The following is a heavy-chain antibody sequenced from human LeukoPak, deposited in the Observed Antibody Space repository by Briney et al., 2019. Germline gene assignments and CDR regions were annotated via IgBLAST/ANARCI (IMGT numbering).Heavy chain of an antibody. V-gene: IGHV3-23*01. CDR2: ISGSGGST. J-gene: IGHJ4*02. D-gene: IGHD3-10*01. Sequence: GGSLRLSCAASGFTFSSYAMSWVRQAPGKGLEWVSAISGSGGSTYYADSVKGRFTISRDNSKNTLYLQMNSLRAEDTAVYYCAKSPEVLGSGSYSDYWGQGTLVTVSS. CDR3: AKSPEVLGSGSYSDY. CDR1: GFTFSSYA.